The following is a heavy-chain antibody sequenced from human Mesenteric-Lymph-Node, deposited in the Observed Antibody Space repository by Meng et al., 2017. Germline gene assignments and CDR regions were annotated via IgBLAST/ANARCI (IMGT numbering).Heavy chain of an antibody. CDR3: GRDLPSFGGNGAFDI. CDR2: IYYSGST. CDR1: GASISFYY. D-gene: IGHD3-16*01. J-gene: IGHJ3*02. Sequence: SETLSLTCSVSGASISFYYWSWIRQPPGKGLEWIGNIYYSGSTNYNPSLKSRVTISVDTSKNQFSLKLTSVTAADTAVYYCGRDLPSFGGNGAFDIWGQGTMVTVSS. V-gene: IGHV4-59*12.